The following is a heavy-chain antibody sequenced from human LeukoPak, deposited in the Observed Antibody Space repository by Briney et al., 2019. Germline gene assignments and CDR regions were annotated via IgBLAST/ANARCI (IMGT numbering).Heavy chain of an antibody. Sequence: GGSLRLSCAASGFTFSSYAMTWVRQAPGKGLGWVSTVSGNGGTTFYADSVKGRFTISRDNSKNTMYLQMNSLRAEDTAIYYCAKDLTITMVRGVPDLRWGQGTLVTVSS. CDR1: GFTFSSYA. CDR2: VSGNGGTT. V-gene: IGHV3-23*01. J-gene: IGHJ4*02. CDR3: AKDLTITMVRGVPDLR. D-gene: IGHD3-10*01.